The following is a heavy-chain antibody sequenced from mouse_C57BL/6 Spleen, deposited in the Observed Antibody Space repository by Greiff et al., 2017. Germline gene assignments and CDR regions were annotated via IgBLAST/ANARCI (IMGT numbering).Heavy chain of an antibody. J-gene: IGHJ1*03. CDR3: ARKDGGYYEPRDFDV. Sequence: VMLVESGPGLVQPSQSLSITCTASGFSLTSYGVHWVRQSPGKGLEWLGVIWSGGSTDYNAAFISRLSISKDNSKSQVFFKMNSLQADDTAIYYCARKDGGYYEPRDFDVWGTGTTVTVSS. V-gene: IGHV2-2*01. CDR2: IWSGGST. D-gene: IGHD2-3*01. CDR1: GFSLTSYG.